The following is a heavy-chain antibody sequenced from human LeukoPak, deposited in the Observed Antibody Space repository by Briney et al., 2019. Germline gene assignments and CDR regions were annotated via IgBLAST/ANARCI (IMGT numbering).Heavy chain of an antibody. V-gene: IGHV3-48*03. J-gene: IGHJ4*02. CDR2: ISSSGSTI. CDR3: ARVAYRGGYRLDY. Sequence: GGSLRLSCEASGFTFSSYEMNWVRQAPGKGLEWVSYISSSGSTIYYADSVKGRFTISSDNAKNSLYLKMNSLRAEDTAVYYCARVAYRGGYRLDYWGQGTLVTVSS. D-gene: IGHD3-16*02. CDR1: GFTFSSYE.